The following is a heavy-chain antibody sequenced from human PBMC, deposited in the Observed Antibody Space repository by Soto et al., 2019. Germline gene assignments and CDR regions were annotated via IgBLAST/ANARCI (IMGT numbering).Heavy chain of an antibody. V-gene: IGHV3-30-3*01. Sequence: QVQLVESGGGVVQPGRSLRLSCAASGFTFSSYAMHWVRQAPGKGLEWVAVISYDGSNKYYADSVKGRFTISRDNSKNTLYLQMNSLRAEDTAVYYCARDRRGYYFDYWGQGTLVTVSS. J-gene: IGHJ4*02. D-gene: IGHD3-10*01. CDR3: ARDRRGYYFDY. CDR1: GFTFSSYA. CDR2: ISYDGSNK.